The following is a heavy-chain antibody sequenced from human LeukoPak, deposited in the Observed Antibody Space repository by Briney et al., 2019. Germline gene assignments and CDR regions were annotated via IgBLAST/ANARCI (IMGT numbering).Heavy chain of an antibody. CDR2: IRSKAYGGTT. D-gene: IGHD1-1*01. Sequence: PGGSLRLSCTASGFTFGDYAMSWVRQAPGKGLEWVGFIRSKAYGGTTEYAASVKGRFTISRDDSKSIAYLQMNSLKTEDTAVYYCTRDSGYNWNDVDAFDIWGQGTMVTVSS. CDR1: GFTFGDYA. V-gene: IGHV3-49*04. J-gene: IGHJ3*02. CDR3: TRDSGYNWNDVDAFDI.